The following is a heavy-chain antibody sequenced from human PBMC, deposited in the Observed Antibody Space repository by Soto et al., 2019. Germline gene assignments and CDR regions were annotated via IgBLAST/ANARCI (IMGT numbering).Heavy chain of an antibody. Sequence: GGSLRLSCAASGFTFSDYYMSWIRQAPGKGLEWVSYISTSGRTIYYADSVEGRFTISRDNAKNSLYLQMNSLRADDTAVYYCARGRLGVTTHYFDYWGQGTQVTVSS. V-gene: IGHV3-11*01. D-gene: IGHD3-10*01. CDR3: ARGRLGVTTHYFDY. CDR2: ISTSGRTI. J-gene: IGHJ4*02. CDR1: GFTFSDYY.